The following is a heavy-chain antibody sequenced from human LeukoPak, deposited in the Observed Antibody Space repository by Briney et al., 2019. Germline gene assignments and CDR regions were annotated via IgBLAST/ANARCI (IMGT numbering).Heavy chain of an antibody. Sequence: SSETLSLTCTVSGGSICSYYWSWIRQPPGKGLEWIGYIYYSGSTNYNPSLKSRVTISVDTSKNQFSLKLSSVTAADTAVYYCARGWIDGLDYWGQGTLVTVSS. CDR1: GGSICSYY. V-gene: IGHV4-59*08. CDR2: IYYSGST. CDR3: ARGWIDGLDY. J-gene: IGHJ4*02. D-gene: IGHD2-2*03.